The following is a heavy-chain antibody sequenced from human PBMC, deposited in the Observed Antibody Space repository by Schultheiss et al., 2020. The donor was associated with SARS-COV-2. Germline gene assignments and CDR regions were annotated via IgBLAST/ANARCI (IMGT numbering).Heavy chain of an antibody. D-gene: IGHD1-20*01. CDR3: AKGLTGTTS. CDR1: GFTVSSNY. CDR2: INTAGSST. Sequence: GGSLRLSCAASGFTVSSNYMSWVRQAPGKGLEWVSSINTAGSSTTHADSVKGRFTISRDNSKNTLYLQMNSLRAEDTAVYYCAKGLTGTTSWGQGTLVTVSS. J-gene: IGHJ4*02. V-gene: IGHV3-53*01.